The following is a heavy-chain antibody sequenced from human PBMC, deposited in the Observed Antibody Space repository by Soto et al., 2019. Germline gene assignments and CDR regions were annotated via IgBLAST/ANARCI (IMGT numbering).Heavy chain of an antibody. J-gene: IGHJ4*02. CDR3: VRGDGDYYDGNGYLGRH. CDR1: GGSISSPHDY. V-gene: IGHV4-39*01. D-gene: IGHD3-22*01. Sequence: SETLSLTCTVSGGSISSPHDYWAWIRQSPGRGLEWIASIYYSGSTYYNPSLKSRITISVDTSKNQFSLTLTSVTAADTAVYYCVRGDGDYYDGNGYLGRHWGQGTLVTVSS. CDR2: IYYSGST.